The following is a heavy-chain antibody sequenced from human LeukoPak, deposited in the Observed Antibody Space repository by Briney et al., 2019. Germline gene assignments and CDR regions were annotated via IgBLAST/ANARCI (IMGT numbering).Heavy chain of an antibody. J-gene: IGHJ4*02. V-gene: IGHV4-34*01. D-gene: IGHD3-10*01. Sequence: KPSETLSLTCAVYGGSFSGYYWSWIRQPPGKGLEWIGEINHSGSTNYNPSLKSRVTISVDTSKNQFSLKLSSVTAADTAVYYCARRICFGGFYWGQGTLVTVSS. CDR2: INHSGST. CDR3: ARRICFGGFY. CDR1: GGSFSGYY.